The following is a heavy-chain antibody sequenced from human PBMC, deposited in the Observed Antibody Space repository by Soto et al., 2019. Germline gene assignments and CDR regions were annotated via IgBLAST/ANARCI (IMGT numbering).Heavy chain of an antibody. Sequence: QAQLVESGGDVVQPGRSLTLSCAASGFTFSANAMHWVRQAPGKGLEGVAVIAYDGTIKIYRDSVKGRFTISRDDSKSTLYLQMNSLKPEDTAVYYCARDKIKGAPDYLDSWGQGTLVTVSS. D-gene: IGHD1-26*01. J-gene: IGHJ4*02. CDR3: ARDKIKGAPDYLDS. V-gene: IGHV3-30-3*01. CDR1: GFTFSANA. CDR2: IAYDGTIK.